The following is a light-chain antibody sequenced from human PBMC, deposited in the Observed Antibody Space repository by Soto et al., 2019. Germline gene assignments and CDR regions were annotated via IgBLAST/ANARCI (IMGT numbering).Light chain of an antibody. V-gene: IGKV3-15*01. CDR3: QQYNNWPPSIT. Sequence: EIVMTQYPANLSVSPGERATLSCMASQSVRSNLAWYQQKPGQAPRLLIYGASTRATGISARFSGSGSGTEFTLTISILQSEDFAVYYCQQYNNWPPSITVGQGTRLEIK. CDR2: GAS. J-gene: IGKJ5*01. CDR1: QSVRSN.